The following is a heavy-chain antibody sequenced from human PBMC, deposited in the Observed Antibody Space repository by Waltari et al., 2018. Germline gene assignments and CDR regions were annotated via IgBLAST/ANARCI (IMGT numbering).Heavy chain of an antibody. D-gene: IGHD2-21*02. J-gene: IGHJ2*01. CDR2: INSAGSTT. CDR3: ARVAVTMPWYFDL. CDR1: GFTFSSYW. Sequence: EVQLVESGGGLVQPGGSLRLSCAASGFTFSSYWMHWVRQAPGKGLVWVSRINSAGSTTTYTDSVKGRFTISRDNAKNTLYLQMNSLRAEDTAVYYCARVAVTMPWYFDLWGRGTLVTVSS. V-gene: IGHV3-74*01.